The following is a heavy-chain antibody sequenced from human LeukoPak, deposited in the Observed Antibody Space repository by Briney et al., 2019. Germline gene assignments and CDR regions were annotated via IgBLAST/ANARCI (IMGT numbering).Heavy chain of an antibody. CDR1: GYTFTCYY. Sequence: ASVKVSCKASGYTFTCYYMHWVRQAPGQGLEWMGWINPNSGGTNYAQKFQGRVSMTRDTSISTAYMELSRLRSDDTAVYYCARDSPYCSSTSCYWHYMDVWGKGTTVTVSS. V-gene: IGHV1-2*02. J-gene: IGHJ6*03. CDR3: ARDSPYCSSTSCYWHYMDV. D-gene: IGHD2-2*01. CDR2: INPNSGGT.